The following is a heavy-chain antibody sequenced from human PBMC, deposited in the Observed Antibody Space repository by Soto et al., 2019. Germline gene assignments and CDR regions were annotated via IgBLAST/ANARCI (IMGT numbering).Heavy chain of an antibody. Sequence: PSETLSLTCTVSGGSISSSSYYWGWIRQPPGRGLEWIGYIYYSGNTNYNPSLKSRVTISVDTSKNQFSLKLSSVTAADTAVYYCARGPPPNWFDPWGQGTLVTVSS. CDR2: IYYSGNT. CDR3: ARGPPPNWFDP. J-gene: IGHJ5*02. V-gene: IGHV4-61*05. CDR1: GGSISSSSYY.